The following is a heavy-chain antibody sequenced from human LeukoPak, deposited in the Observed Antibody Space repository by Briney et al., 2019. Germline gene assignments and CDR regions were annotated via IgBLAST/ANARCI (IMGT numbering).Heavy chain of an antibody. Sequence: ASVKVSCKASGGTFSSYAISWVRQAPGQGLEWMGGIIPIFGTANYAQKFQGRVTITADKSTSTAYMELSSLRSEDTAVYYCASAGRSYYSAYWGQGPRVTVSS. CDR3: ASAGRSYYSAY. CDR2: IIPIFGTA. D-gene: IGHD6-6*01. V-gene: IGHV1-69*06. CDR1: GGTFSSYA. J-gene: IGHJ4*02.